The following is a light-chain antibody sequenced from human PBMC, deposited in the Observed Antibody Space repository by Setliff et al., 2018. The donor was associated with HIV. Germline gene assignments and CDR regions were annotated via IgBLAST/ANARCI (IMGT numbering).Light chain of an antibody. Sequence: QSALTQPPSVSGSPGQSIIISCTGTTSDIGTYNRVSWYQQHPGTAPKLLIYEVSKRPSGVSNRFSGSKSGNTASLAISGLQADDEADYYCCSYAGSDMFVVFGTGTKVTV. V-gene: IGLV2-23*02. CDR1: TSDIGTYNR. CDR2: EVS. CDR3: CSYAGSDMFVV. J-gene: IGLJ1*01.